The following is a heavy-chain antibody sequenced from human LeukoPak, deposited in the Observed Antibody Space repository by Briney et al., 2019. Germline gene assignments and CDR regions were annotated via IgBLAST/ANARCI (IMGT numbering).Heavy chain of an antibody. J-gene: IGHJ4*02. CDR1: GYSISSGYY. D-gene: IGHD3-22*01. CDR2: IYHSGST. Sequence: SETLSLTCAVSGYSISSGYYWGWIRQPPGKGLEWIGSIYHSGSTYYNPSLKRRVTISVDTSKNQFSLKLSSVTAADTAVYYCARDRRYDSSGYPGEDFDYWGQGTLVTVSS. CDR3: ARDRRYDSSGYPGEDFDY. V-gene: IGHV4-38-2*02.